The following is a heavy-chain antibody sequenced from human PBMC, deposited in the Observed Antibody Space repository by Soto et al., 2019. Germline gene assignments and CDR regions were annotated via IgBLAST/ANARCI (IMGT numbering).Heavy chain of an antibody. J-gene: IGHJ4*02. Sequence: GGSLRLSCAASGFTFDDYAMSWVRQAPGKGLEWVSGIVGSDDTTYYADSVKGRFTISRDNSKNTMYLQMNSLRAEDTAVYYCTTGRWLQLPNYWGQGTLVTVS. D-gene: IGHD5-12*01. CDR1: GFTFDDYA. CDR2: IVGSDDTT. V-gene: IGHV3-23*01. CDR3: TTGRWLQLPNY.